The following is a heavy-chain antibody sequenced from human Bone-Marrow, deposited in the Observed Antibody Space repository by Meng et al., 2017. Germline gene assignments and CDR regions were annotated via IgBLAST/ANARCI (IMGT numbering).Heavy chain of an antibody. CDR2: INPSGGST. D-gene: IGHD3-10*01. Sequence: ASVKVSCKASGYTFTSYYMHWVRQAPGQGLEWMGIINPSGGSTSYAQKFQGRVTITADESTSTAYMELSSLRSEDTAVYYCARESANFMVRGVIITNAPYYYYYGMDVWGQGTTVTVSS. CDR1: GYTFTSYY. CDR3: ARESANFMVRGVIITNAPYYYYYGMDV. V-gene: IGHV1-46*01. J-gene: IGHJ6*02.